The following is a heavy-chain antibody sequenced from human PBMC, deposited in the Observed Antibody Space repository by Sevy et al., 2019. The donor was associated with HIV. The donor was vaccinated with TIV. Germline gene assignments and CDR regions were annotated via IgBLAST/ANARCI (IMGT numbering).Heavy chain of an antibody. CDR1: GYSFTTYW. D-gene: IGHD6-13*01. CDR2: IHPSDSDT. V-gene: IGHV5-51*01. J-gene: IGHJ4*02. CDR3: ARGSLASDGRNFDY. Sequence: GESLKISCKGSGYSFTTYWIGWVRQMPGKGLEWVGIIHPSDSDTRYSPSFQGQVTISVDKSITTAYLQRSSLQASDTAMYYCARGSLASDGRNFDYWGQGTLVTVSS.